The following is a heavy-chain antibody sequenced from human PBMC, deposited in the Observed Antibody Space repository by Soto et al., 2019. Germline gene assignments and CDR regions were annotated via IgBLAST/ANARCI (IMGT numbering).Heavy chain of an antibody. CDR3: ARAKLEGGYDDYYCYGMDV. Sequence: SVKVSCKASGGTFSSYAISWVRQAPRQGLEWMGGIIPIFGTANYAQKFQGRVTITADESTSTAYMELSSLRSEDTAVYYCARAKLEGGYDDYYCYGMDVWGQGTTVTVSS. CDR1: GGTFSSYA. V-gene: IGHV1-69*13. CDR2: IIPIFGTA. D-gene: IGHD5-12*01. J-gene: IGHJ6*02.